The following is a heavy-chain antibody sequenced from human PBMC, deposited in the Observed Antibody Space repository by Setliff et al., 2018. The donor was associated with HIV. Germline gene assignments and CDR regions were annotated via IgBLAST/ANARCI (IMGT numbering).Heavy chain of an antibody. Sequence: ASVKVSCKASGGTFSSYAISWVRQAPGQGLEWMGIINPSGGSTSYAQKFQGRVTMTRDTSTSTVYMELSSLRSEDTAVYYCARDQAYSGSSIAVYWGQGTLVTVSS. V-gene: IGHV1-46*01. CDR2: INPSGGST. D-gene: IGHD1-26*01. CDR1: GGTFSSYA. CDR3: ARDQAYSGSSIAVY. J-gene: IGHJ4*02.